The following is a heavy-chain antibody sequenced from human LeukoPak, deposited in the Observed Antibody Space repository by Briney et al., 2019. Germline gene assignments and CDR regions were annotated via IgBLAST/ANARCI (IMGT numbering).Heavy chain of an antibody. CDR2: ISAYNGNT. D-gene: IGHD4-23*01. J-gene: IGHJ6*03. V-gene: IGHV1-18*01. CDR1: GYTFISYG. CDR3: ASSLTPISTYYYYYMDV. Sequence: ASVKVSCKASGYTFISYGISWVRQAPGQGLEWMGWISAYNGNTNYAQKLQGRVTMTTDTSTSTAYMELSSLRSEDTAVYYCASSLTPISTYYYYYMDVWGKGTTVTVSS.